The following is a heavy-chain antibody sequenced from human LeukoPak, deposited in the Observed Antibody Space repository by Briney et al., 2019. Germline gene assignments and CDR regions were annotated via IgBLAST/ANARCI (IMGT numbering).Heavy chain of an antibody. V-gene: IGHV3-53*01. CDR2: IYSGGST. CDR3: ASSDRNTMIVVDYFDI. Sequence: GGSLSLSCTASGFTVSSNDMSWVRQAPGKGLEWVSIIYSGGSTYYADSVKGRFTISRDNSKNTVYLQMNSLRAEDTAVYHCASSDRNTMIVVDYFDIWVQGTMVTVSS. J-gene: IGHJ3*02. D-gene: IGHD3-22*01. CDR1: GFTVSSND.